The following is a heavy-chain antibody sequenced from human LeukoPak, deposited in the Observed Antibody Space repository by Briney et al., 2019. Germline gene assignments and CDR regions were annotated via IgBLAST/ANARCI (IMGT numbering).Heavy chain of an antibody. D-gene: IGHD3-22*01. J-gene: IGHJ3*02. CDR2: INPNSGGT. Sequence: ASVKVSCKASGYTFTGHYMHWVRQAPGQGLEWMGWINPNSGGTNYAQKFQGRVTMTRDTSISTAYMELSRLRSDDTAVYYCARDGENYYDSSGLSNDAFDIWGQGTMVTVSS. V-gene: IGHV1-2*02. CDR1: GYTFTGHY. CDR3: ARDGENYYDSSGLSNDAFDI.